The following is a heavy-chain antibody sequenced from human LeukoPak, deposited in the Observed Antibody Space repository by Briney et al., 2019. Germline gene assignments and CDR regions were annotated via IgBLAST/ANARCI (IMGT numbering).Heavy chain of an antibody. Sequence: QPGRSLRLSCAASGFTFSSYAMHWVRQAPGKGLEWVAVISYDGSNKYYADSVKGRFTISRDNSKNTLYLQMNSLRAEDTAVYYCAKDRALYDYVWGSYRSHDAFDIWGQGTMVTVSS. CDR3: AKDRALYDYVWGSYRSHDAFDI. CDR2: ISYDGSNK. CDR1: GFTFSSYA. J-gene: IGHJ3*02. V-gene: IGHV3-30-3*01. D-gene: IGHD3-16*02.